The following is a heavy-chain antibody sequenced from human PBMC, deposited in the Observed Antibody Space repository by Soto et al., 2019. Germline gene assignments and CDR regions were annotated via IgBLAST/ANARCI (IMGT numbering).Heavy chain of an antibody. CDR3: AKGSYSGRYSDFDY. CDR1: GFTFSTYG. D-gene: IGHD1-26*01. J-gene: IGHJ4*02. Sequence: VQLVESGGGVVQPGRSLRLSCAASGFTFSTYGMFWVRQAPGRGLEWVAHISYDGSSKCSDSVKGRFTISRDNSKNTLYLQMNSLSAEDTAVYYCAKGSYSGRYSDFDYWGQGTLVTVSS. V-gene: IGHV3-30*18. CDR2: ISYDGSSK.